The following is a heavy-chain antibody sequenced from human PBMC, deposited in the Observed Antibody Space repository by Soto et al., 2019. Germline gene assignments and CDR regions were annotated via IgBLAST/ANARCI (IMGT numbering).Heavy chain of an antibody. Sequence: VQLVETGGGQIQPGGSLRLSCAVSGFTVSTYYMSWVRQAPGKGLEWVSVIYYDDGSTYYADSVKGRFSISRDSSRNTLYLQMNSLRAEDTAVYYCASGQQVILRYYYGLDVWGQGTTVTVSS. CDR1: GFTVSTYY. J-gene: IGHJ6*02. CDR2: IYYDDGST. CDR3: ASGQQVILRYYYGLDV. V-gene: IGHV3-53*02. D-gene: IGHD6-13*01.